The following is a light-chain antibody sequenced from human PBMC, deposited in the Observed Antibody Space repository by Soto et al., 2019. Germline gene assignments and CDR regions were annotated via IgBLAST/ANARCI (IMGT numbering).Light chain of an antibody. CDR1: PSVTTF. Sequence: EIVLTQSPATLSLSPGERATLSCRASPSVTTFLAWYQQKPGQAPRLLIYGAFNRATGIPARFSGSGSVTDFTLTISSLEPEDSAIYYGQPRNIWPPVTFGQGTRLEIK. CDR3: QPRNIWPPVT. J-gene: IGKJ5*01. V-gene: IGKV3-11*01. CDR2: GAF.